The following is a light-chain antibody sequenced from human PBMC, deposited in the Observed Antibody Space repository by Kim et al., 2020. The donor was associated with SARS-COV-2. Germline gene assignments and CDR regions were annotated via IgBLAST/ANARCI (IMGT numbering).Light chain of an antibody. CDR1: QTVSNSY. CDR3: QQYNTPPAYT. Sequence: SLGERAAPSCRASQTVSNSYLAWYQQKPGQSPRLLIYGTSNRATGIPDRFSGGGSGTEFTLTISRLEPEDSAVYYCQQYNTPPAYTFGQGTKLEI. V-gene: IGKV3-20*01. CDR2: GTS. J-gene: IGKJ2*01.